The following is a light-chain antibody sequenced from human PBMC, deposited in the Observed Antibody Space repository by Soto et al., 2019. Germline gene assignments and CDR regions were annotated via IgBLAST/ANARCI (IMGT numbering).Light chain of an antibody. CDR1: QSVSSY. V-gene: IGKV3-11*01. Sequence: EIVLTQSSATLSLSPGERATLSCRASQSVSSYLAWYQQKPGQAPRLLIYDASNRATGIPARFSGSGSGTDFTLTISSLEPEDFAVYYCQQRSNCPPITFGQGTRLEIK. CDR2: DAS. CDR3: QQRSNCPPIT. J-gene: IGKJ5*01.